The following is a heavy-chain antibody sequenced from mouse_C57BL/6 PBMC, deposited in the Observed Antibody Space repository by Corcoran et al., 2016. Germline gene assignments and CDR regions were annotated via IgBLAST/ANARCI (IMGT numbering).Heavy chain of an antibody. CDR2: INTYSGVP. CDR3: ARGGVYYYGSSPYYYAMDY. D-gene: IGHD1-1*01. J-gene: IGHJ4*01. V-gene: IGHV9-3*01. CDR1: GYTFTTYG. Sequence: QIQLVQSGPELKKPGETVKISCKASGYTFTTYGMSWVKQAPGKGLKWMGWINTYSGVPTYADDFKGRFAFSLETSASTAYLQINNLKNEDTATYFCARGGVYYYGSSPYYYAMDYWGQGTSVTVSS.